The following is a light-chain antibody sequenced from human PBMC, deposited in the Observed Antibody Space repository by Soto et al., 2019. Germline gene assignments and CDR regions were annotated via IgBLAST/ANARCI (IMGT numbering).Light chain of an antibody. CDR3: HQYNNRPPYT. Sequence: EIVLTQSPGTLSVSLGERATLSCRASQSVGPNLAWYQQRPGQAPRLLIYGASKRATGVPARFSGRGSGTEFTLIITSLQSEDFAVYYCHQYNNRPPYTFGQGTHLEIK. CDR1: QSVGPN. J-gene: IGKJ2*01. CDR2: GAS. V-gene: IGKV3-15*01.